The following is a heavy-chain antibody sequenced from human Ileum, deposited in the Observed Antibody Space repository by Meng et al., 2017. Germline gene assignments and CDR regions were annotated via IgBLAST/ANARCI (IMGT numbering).Heavy chain of an antibody. CDR2: ISTSGNTL. J-gene: IGHJ4*02. Sequence: QVQLVESGGGLDNAGRSLSLSFTSAGFNFSDYYMSWIRQAPGKGLEWISYISTSGNTLYYTDFVKGRFAISRDNAKNSLYLQMSRLRAEDTAVYYCARGFNGGNSGAFGYWGQGTLVTVSS. D-gene: IGHD4-23*01. CDR1: GFNFSDYY. V-gene: IGHV3-11*01. CDR3: ARGFNGGNSGAFGY.